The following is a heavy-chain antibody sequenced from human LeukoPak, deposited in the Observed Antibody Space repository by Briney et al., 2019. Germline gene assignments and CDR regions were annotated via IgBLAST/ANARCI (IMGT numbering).Heavy chain of an antibody. CDR3: ARALYYYGSGSQSLHYFDY. V-gene: IGHV4-59*01. CDR1: GGSFSGYY. Sequence: SETLSLTCAVYGGSFSGYYWSWIRQPPGKGLEWIGYIYYSGGTNYNPSLKSRVTISLDTSKNQFSLKLSSVTAADTAVYYCARALYYYGSGSQSLHYFDYWGQGTLVTVSS. CDR2: IYYSGGT. J-gene: IGHJ4*02. D-gene: IGHD3-10*01.